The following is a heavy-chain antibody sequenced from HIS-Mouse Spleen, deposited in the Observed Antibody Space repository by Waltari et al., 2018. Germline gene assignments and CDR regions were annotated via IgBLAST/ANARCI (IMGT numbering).Heavy chain of an antibody. Sequence: QVQLQESGPGLVTPSQTLSLTCTVSGGSISRGDYYWSWIRQPPGKGLGWIGYIYYSGSTYYNPSLKSRVTISVDTSKNQFSLKLSSVTAADTAVYYCARGTMVRGVTWYFDLWGRGTLVTVSS. D-gene: IGHD3-10*01. V-gene: IGHV4-30-4*01. CDR1: GGSISRGDYY. J-gene: IGHJ2*01. CDR3: ARGTMVRGVTWYFDL. CDR2: IYYSGST.